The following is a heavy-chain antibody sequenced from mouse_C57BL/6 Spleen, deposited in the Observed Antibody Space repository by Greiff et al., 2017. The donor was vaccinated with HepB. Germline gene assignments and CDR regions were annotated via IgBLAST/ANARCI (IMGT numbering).Heavy chain of an antibody. V-gene: IGHV1-54*01. CDR1: GYAFTNYL. D-gene: IGHD2-5*01. Sequence: VQLQQSGAELVRPGTSVKVSCKASGYAFTNYLIEWVKQRPGQGLEWIGVINPGSGGTNYNEKFKGKATLTADKSSSTAYMQLSSLTSEDSAVYFCARAYYSNYEGVAYWGQGTLVTVAA. J-gene: IGHJ3*01. CDR3: ARAYYSNYEGVAY. CDR2: INPGSGGT.